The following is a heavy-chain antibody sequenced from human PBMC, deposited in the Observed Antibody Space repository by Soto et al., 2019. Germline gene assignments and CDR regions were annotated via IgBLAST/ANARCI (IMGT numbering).Heavy chain of an antibody. J-gene: IGHJ5*01. CDR3: ASGWAMTVPATDS. CDR1: GGTFTHFL. V-gene: IGHV1-69*06. Sequence: QMQLVQSGAGVKKPGSSVRVSCKASGGTFTHFLFSWVRQAPGQGLEYMGNIIPTFDSPKYAQKFQGSITISAYKSTDTVYRDLSSLSSDYTALYYCASGWAMTVPATDSWGQGTLATVSS. CDR2: IIPTFDSP. D-gene: IGHD2-21*02.